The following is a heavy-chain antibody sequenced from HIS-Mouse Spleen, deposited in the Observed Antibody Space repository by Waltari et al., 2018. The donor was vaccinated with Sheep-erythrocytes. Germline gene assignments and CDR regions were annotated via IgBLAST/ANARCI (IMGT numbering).Heavy chain of an antibody. J-gene: IGHJ4*02. Sequence: QLQLQESGPGLVKPSETLALTCTVSGGSISSRSYYWGWIPLPPGKGLGWIGSIYYSGSTYYNPSLKSRVTISVDTSKNQFSLKLSSVTAADTAVYYCARDEGTYYDFWSGYPPSYYFDYWGQGTLVTVSS. CDR3: ARDEGTYYDFWSGYPPSYYFDY. CDR2: IYYSGST. CDR1: GGSISSRSYY. D-gene: IGHD3-3*01. V-gene: IGHV4-39*07.